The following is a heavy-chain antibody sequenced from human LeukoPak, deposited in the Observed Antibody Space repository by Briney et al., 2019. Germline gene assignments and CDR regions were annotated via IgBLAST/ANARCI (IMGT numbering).Heavy chain of an antibody. CDR2: ITTSGRTI. Sequence: GGSLRLSCAASGFTFSSYEMNWVRQAPGKGLEWVSYITTSGRTIYYADSVKGRFTISRDNAKNSLYLQMNSLRAEDTAVYYCARGENYGTNSFDYWGQGTLVTVSS. V-gene: IGHV3-48*03. CDR3: ARGENYGTNSFDY. J-gene: IGHJ4*02. CDR1: GFTFSSYE. D-gene: IGHD4-17*01.